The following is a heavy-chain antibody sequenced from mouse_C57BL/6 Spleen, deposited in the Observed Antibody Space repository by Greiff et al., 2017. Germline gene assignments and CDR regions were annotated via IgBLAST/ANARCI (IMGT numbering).Heavy chain of an antibody. CDR2: ISNGGGST. CDR1: GFTFSDYY. V-gene: IGHV5-12*01. D-gene: IGHD2-3*01. CDR3: ASYDPYYAMDY. J-gene: IGHJ4*01. Sequence: EVKLMESGGGLVQPGGSLKLSCAASGFTFSDYYMYWVRQTPEKRLEWVAYISNGGGSTYYPDTVKGRFTISRDNAKNTLYLQMSRLKSEDTAMYYCASYDPYYAMDYWGQGTSVTVSS.